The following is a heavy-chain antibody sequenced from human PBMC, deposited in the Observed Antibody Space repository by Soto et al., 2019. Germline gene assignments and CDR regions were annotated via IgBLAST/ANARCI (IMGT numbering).Heavy chain of an antibody. J-gene: IGHJ6*02. CDR1: GFTFSSYA. V-gene: IGHV3-30-3*01. CDR3: ARDVFQEDG. CDR2: ILSDGSNK. Sequence: QVQLVESGGGVVQPGRSLRLSCAASGFTFSSYAMHWVRQAPGKGLEWVAVILSDGSNKWYVDSVKGRFTISRDNSKNTLYLQMNSLRAADTAVYYCARDVFQEDGWGQGTTVTVSS.